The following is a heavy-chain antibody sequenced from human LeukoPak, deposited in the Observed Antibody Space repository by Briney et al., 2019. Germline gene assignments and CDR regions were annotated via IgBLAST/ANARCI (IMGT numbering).Heavy chain of an antibody. CDR2: IYPGDSDT. CDR3: ARVYDSSGYYYEV. V-gene: IGHV5-51*01. J-gene: IGHJ4*02. Sequence: GESLKISCKGSGYSFTSYWIGWARQMPGKGLEWMGIIYPGDSDTRYSPSFQGQVTISADKSISTAYLQWSSLKASDTAMYYCARVYDSSGYYYEVWGQGTLVTVSS. CDR1: GYSFTSYW. D-gene: IGHD3-22*01.